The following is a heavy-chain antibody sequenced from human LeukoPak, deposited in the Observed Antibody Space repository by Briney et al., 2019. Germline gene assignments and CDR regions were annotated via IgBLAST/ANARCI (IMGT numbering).Heavy chain of an antibody. CDR3: ARVKEGYSYGYGDYYYYYMDV. CDR2: IYYSGST. CDR1: GGSISSYY. J-gene: IGHJ6*03. D-gene: IGHD5-18*01. Sequence: PSETLSLTCTVSGGSISSYYWSWIRQPPGKGLEWTGYIYYSGSTNYNPSLKSRVTISVDTSKNQFSLKLSSVTAADTAVYYCARVKEGYSYGYGDYYYYYMDVWGKGTTVTVSS. V-gene: IGHV4-59*01.